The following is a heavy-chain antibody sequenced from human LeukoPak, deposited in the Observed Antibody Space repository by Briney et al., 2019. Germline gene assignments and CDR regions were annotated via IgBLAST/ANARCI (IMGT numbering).Heavy chain of an antibody. CDR3: AKDVLHYDSSGYYYIFDY. CDR1: GFAFSTHA. J-gene: IGHJ4*02. V-gene: IGHV3-23*01. D-gene: IGHD3-22*01. CDR2: ISASGGST. Sequence: GGSLRLSCAASGFAFSTHAMSWVRQAPGKGLEWVSDISASGGSTYYADSVKGRFTVSRDNSKNTLYLQMNSLRAEDTAVYYCAKDVLHYDSSGYYYIFDYWGQGTLVTVSS.